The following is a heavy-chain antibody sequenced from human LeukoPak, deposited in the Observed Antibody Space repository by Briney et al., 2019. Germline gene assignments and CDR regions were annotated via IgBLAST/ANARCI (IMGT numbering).Heavy chain of an antibody. CDR2: INHSRST. J-gene: IGHJ3*02. D-gene: IGHD2-15*01. CDR3: AKTLGYCSGGRCHNDAFDI. V-gene: IGHV4-34*01. CDR1: GGSFSGYY. Sequence: SETLSLTCAVYGGSFSGYYWSWIRKPPGKGLEWIGEINHSRSTNYNPSLKNLLTISVDTSKNQFSLKLSSVTAADTAVYYCAKTLGYCSGGRCHNDAFDIWGQGTMVTVSS.